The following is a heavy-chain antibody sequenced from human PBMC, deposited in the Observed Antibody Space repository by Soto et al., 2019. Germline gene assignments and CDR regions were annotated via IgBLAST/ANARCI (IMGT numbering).Heavy chain of an antibody. J-gene: IGHJ6*02. D-gene: IGHD2-2*01. CDR1: GYTFTSYG. CDR3: ARDRGYPAPLDCSSTSCRYGMDV. Sequence: ASVKVSCKASGYTFTSYGISWVRQAPGQGLEWMGWISAYNGNTNYAQKLQGRVTMTTDTSTSTAYMELRSLRSDDTAVYYCARDRGYPAPLDCSSTSCRYGMDVWGQGTTVTVSS. V-gene: IGHV1-18*01. CDR2: ISAYNGNT.